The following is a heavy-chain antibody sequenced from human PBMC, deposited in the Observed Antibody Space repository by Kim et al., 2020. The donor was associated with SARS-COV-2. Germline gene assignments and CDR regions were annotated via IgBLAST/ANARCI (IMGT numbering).Heavy chain of an antibody. Sequence: SQKFQGRVTITRDTSASTAYMELGSLRSEDTAVYYCARAPDYYGSGSYPYWGQGTLVTVSS. D-gene: IGHD3-10*01. J-gene: IGHJ4*02. V-gene: IGHV1-3*01. CDR3: ARAPDYYGSGSYPY.